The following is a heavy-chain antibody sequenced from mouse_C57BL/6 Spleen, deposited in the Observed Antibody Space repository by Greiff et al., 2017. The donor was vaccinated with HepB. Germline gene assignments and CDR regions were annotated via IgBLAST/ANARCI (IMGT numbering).Heavy chain of an antibody. CDR1: GYTFTGYW. V-gene: IGHV1-9*01. J-gene: IGHJ1*03. CDR3: ARFAGDYGSSYVGYFDV. D-gene: IGHD1-1*01. Sequence: VKVVESGAELMKPGASVKLSCKATGYTFTGYWIEWVKQRPGHGLEWIGEILPGSGSTNYNEKFKGKATFTADTSSNTAYMQLSSLTTEDSAIYYCARFAGDYGSSYVGYFDVWGTGTTVTVSS. CDR2: ILPGSGST.